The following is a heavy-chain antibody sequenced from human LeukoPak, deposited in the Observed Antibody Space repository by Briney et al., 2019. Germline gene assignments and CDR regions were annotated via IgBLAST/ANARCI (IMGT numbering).Heavy chain of an antibody. CDR2: INHSGST. V-gene: IGHV4-39*07. J-gene: IGHJ4*02. CDR3: ARVSVLYLGSSSDY. Sequence: SETLSLTCTVSGGSISSGSHYWSWIRQPPGKGLEWIGEINHSGSTNYNPSLKSRVTISVDTSKNQFSLKLSSVTAADTAVYYCARVSVLYLGSSSDYWGQGTLVTVSS. D-gene: IGHD6-13*01. CDR1: GGSISSGSHY.